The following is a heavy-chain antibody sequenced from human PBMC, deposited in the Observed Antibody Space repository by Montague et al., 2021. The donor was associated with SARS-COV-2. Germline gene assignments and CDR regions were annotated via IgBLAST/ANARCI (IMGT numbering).Heavy chain of an antibody. CDR3: ARGGGYYNYGLDV. J-gene: IGHJ6*02. V-gene: IGHV4-59*01. D-gene: IGHD3-22*01. CDR1: GGSISNDD. Sequence: SETLSLTCTVSGGSISNDDWSWIRQPPGRGLEWMGYSYYSGSTDYSPSLKSRVTISLDTSKNQFSLKVTSVTAVDTAVYYCARGGGYYNYGLDVWGPGTTVTVSS. CDR2: SYYSGST.